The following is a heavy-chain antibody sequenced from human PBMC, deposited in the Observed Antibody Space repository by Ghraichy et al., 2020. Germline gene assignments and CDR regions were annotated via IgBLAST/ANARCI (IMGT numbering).Heavy chain of an antibody. CDR3: ARGRYDFWSGYRPGNAFDI. CDR2: INTNTGNP. CDR1: GYTFTSYA. Sequence: ASVKVSCKASGYTFTSYAMNWVRQAPGQGLEWMGWINTNTGNPTYAQGFTGRFVFSLDTSVSTAYLQISSLKAEDTAVYYCARGRYDFWSGYRPGNAFDIWGQGTMVTVSS. J-gene: IGHJ3*02. D-gene: IGHD3-3*01. V-gene: IGHV7-4-1*02.